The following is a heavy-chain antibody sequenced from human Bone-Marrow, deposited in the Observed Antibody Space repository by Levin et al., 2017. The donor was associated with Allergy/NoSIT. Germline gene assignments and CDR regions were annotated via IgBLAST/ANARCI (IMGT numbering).Heavy chain of an antibody. Sequence: VASVKVSCKASGYTFTGYYMHWVRQASGQGLEWMGWINPNSGATHYAQKFQGRVIMTRDTSITTVYMDLSRLRSDDTAVYYCARGGSVTALDWFDPWGQGTLVTVSS. J-gene: IGHJ5*02. CDR2: INPNSGAT. CDR3: ARGGSVTALDWFDP. D-gene: IGHD2-21*02. V-gene: IGHV1-2*02. CDR1: GYTFTGYY.